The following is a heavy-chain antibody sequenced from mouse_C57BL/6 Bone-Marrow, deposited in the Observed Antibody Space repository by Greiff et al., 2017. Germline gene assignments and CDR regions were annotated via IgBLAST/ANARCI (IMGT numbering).Heavy chain of an antibody. CDR3: ARATGVATRYFDV. Sequence: QVQLQQSGPELVKPGASVKISCKASGYSFTSYYIHWVKQRPGQGLAWIGCIYPGSGNTKYNEKFKGKATLTADTSSSTAYMQLSSLTSEDSAVYYCARATGVATRYFDVWGTGTTVTVSS. D-gene: IGHD1-1*01. CDR2: IYPGSGNT. CDR1: GYSFTSYY. V-gene: IGHV1-66*01. J-gene: IGHJ1*03.